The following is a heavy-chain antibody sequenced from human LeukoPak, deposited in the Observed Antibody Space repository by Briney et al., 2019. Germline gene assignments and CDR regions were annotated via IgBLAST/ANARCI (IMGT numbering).Heavy chain of an antibody. Sequence: SETLSLTCAVSGGSISSYYWSWIRQPPGKGLEWIGYIYYSGSTNYNPSLKSRVTISVDTSKNQFSLKLSSVTAADTAVYYCARAQIAVAANWFDPWGQGTLVTVSS. J-gene: IGHJ5*02. D-gene: IGHD6-19*01. V-gene: IGHV4-59*01. CDR2: IYYSGST. CDR3: ARAQIAVAANWFDP. CDR1: GGSISSYY.